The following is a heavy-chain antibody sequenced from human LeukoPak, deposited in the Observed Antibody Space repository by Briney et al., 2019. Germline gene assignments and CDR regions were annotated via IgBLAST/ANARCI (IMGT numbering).Heavy chain of an antibody. D-gene: IGHD3-16*02. V-gene: IGHV1-2*02. J-gene: IGHJ4*02. Sequence: GASVKVSCKASGYTFTGYYMHWVRQAPGQGLEWMGWINPNSGGTNYAQKFQGRVSMTRDTSLSTAYMDLSGLTSDDTAIYYCATALYDKVWGSFRSTPRRVLHFWGQGTLVTVSS. CDR3: ATALYDKVWGSFRSTPRRVLHF. CDR1: GYTFTGYY. CDR2: INPNSGGT.